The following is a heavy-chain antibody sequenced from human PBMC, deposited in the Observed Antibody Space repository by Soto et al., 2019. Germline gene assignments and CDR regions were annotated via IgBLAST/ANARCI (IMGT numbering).Heavy chain of an antibody. Sequence: GASVKVSCKASGYPFTSYGISWVRQAPGQGLEWMGWIRPYNGNTNSAQKLQGRVTMTSDTSISTAYMELNSLRSDDTAVYYCARGSATVTTEGYYFDYWGQGTLVTVSS. D-gene: IGHD4-17*01. CDR3: ARGSATVTTEGYYFDY. J-gene: IGHJ4*02. V-gene: IGHV1-18*04. CDR1: GYPFTSYG. CDR2: IRPYNGNT.